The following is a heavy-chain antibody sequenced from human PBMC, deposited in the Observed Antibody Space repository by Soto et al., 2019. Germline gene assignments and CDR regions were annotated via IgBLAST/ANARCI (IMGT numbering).Heavy chain of an antibody. CDR1: GFTFSSYA. V-gene: IGHV3-23*01. CDR2: ISGSGGST. D-gene: IGHD3-3*01. CDR3: AKDDYDFWSGYYIKPYYYYGMDV. Sequence: GGSLRLSCAASGFTFSSYATSWVRQAPGKGLEWVSAISGSGGSTYYADSVKGRSTISRDNSKNTLYLQMNSLRAEDTAVYYCAKDDYDFWSGYYIKPYYYYGMDVWGQGTTVTVSS. J-gene: IGHJ6*02.